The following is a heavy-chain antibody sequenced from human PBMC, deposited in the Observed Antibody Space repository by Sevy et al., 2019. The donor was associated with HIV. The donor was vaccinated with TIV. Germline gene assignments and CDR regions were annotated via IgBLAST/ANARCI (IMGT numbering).Heavy chain of an antibody. CDR2: INHSGST. J-gene: IGHJ6*02. CDR1: GGSFSGYY. Sequence: SETLSLTCAVYGGSFSGYYWSWIRQPPGKGLEWIGEINHSGSTNYNPSLKSRVTISVDTSKNQFSLKLSPVTAADTAVYYCASSVLRPYGMDVWGQGTTVTVSS. CDR3: ASSVLRPYGMDV. V-gene: IGHV4-34*01. D-gene: IGHD3-3*01.